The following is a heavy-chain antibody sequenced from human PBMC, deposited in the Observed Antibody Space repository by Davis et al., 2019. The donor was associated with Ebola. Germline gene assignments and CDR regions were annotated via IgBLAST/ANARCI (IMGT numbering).Heavy chain of an antibody. Sequence: PGGSLRLSCAASGFTFSSYSMNWVRQAPGKGLEWVSSISSSSSYIYYADSVKGRFTISRDNAKNSLYLQMNSLRAEDTAVYYCARVIGPHYDFWSGYPYYYYGMDVWGQGTTVTVSS. V-gene: IGHV3-21*01. J-gene: IGHJ6*02. CDR2: ISSSSSYI. D-gene: IGHD3-3*01. CDR3: ARVIGPHYDFWSGYPYYYYGMDV. CDR1: GFTFSSYS.